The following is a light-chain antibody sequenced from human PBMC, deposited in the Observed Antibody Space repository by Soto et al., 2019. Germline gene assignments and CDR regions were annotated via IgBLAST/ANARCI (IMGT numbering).Light chain of an antibody. CDR1: RSVRSW. CDR3: QQYDNYPLT. CDR2: DAS. Sequence: DIQMTQSPSTLSASVGDRVTITFRASRSVRSWLAWYQQKPGRAPKFLIYDASSLESGVPSRFSGSGSGTEFTLTISNLQPDDFATYYCQQYDNYPLTFGGGTKVDIK. V-gene: IGKV1-5*01. J-gene: IGKJ4*01.